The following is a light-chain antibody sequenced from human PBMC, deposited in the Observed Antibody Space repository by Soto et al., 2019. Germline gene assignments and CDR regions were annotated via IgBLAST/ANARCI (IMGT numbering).Light chain of an antibody. CDR1: QSVSSSF. V-gene: IGKV3-20*01. J-gene: IGKJ5*01. CDR2: GAS. CDR3: QQYSSSPIT. Sequence: EIVLTQSPGTLSLSPGERATLSCRASQSVSSSFLAWFQQKPGQAPRLLIYGASSRATGIPDRFSGSGSGRDFTLTISRLEPEDFAMYYCQQYSSSPITFGQGTRLEIK.